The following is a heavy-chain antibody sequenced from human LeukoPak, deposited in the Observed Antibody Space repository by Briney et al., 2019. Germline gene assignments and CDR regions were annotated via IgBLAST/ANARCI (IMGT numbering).Heavy chain of an antibody. CDR3: TTSTSPGIDY. D-gene: IGHD2/OR15-2a*01. V-gene: IGHV3-15*01. Sequence: GGSLRLSCAASGFTFTNAWMSWVRQAPGKGLEWVGRIKSKIHGGTTGYAAPVKGRFSISRDDSKDTLYLQMNSLETEDTAVYYCTTSTSPGIDYWGQGTLVTVSS. CDR2: IKSKIHGGTT. J-gene: IGHJ4*02. CDR1: GFTFTNAW.